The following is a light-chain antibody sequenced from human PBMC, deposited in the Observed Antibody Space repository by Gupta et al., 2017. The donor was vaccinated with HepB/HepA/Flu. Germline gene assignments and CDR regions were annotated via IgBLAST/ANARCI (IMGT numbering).Light chain of an antibody. J-gene: IGKJ5*01. V-gene: IGKV2-30*02. CDR3: MQGSHWPPT. CDR2: KVS. Sequence: DVVLTGPPLPRPGWRAQAVSISCSSGQSLVRSDGNTNFSWYQQRPGQSPRRLIYKVSNRDSGVPGRFSGSGSGTEFTLRISRVEAEDLAFYFCMQGSHWPPTFGQGTRLEIK. CDR1: QSLVRSDGNTN.